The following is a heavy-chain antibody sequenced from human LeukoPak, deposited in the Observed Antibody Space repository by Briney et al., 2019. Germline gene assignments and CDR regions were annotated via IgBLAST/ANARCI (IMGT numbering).Heavy chain of an antibody. J-gene: IGHJ4*02. CDR2: ISSDGSST. CDR3: ARALPPSVNTPWK. CDR1: GFIFSSYW. Sequence: PPGGSLILSCAASGFIFSSYWMHWVRQAPGKGLVWVSRISSDGSSTSYADSVKGRFTIFRDNAKNTLYLQMNSLGAEDTAVYYCARALPPSVNTPWKWGQGTQVTVSS. V-gene: IGHV3-74*01. D-gene: IGHD1-1*01.